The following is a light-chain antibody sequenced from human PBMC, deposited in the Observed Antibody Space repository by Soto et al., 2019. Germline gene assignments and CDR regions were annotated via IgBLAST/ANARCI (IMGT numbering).Light chain of an antibody. Sequence: EIVLTQSPATLSLSPGERAALSCRASQSVSSYLGWYQQKPGQAPRLLIYDASKRATGIPARFSGSGSGTDFTLTISSLEPEDFVVYFCQQRSNWPSTFGGGTKVQI. V-gene: IGKV3-11*01. CDR1: QSVSSY. CDR2: DAS. CDR3: QQRSNWPST. J-gene: IGKJ4*01.